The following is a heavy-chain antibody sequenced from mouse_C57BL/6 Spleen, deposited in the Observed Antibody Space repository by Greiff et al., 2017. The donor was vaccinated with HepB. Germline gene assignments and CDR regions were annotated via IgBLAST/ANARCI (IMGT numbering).Heavy chain of an antibody. CDR1: GFTFSSYA. D-gene: IGHD2-3*01. CDR3: ARGRDGSLAY. Sequence: EVKVVESGGGLVKPGGSLKLSCAASGFTFSSYAMSWVRQTPEKRLEWVATISDGGSYTDYPDNVKGRFTISRDNSKNNLYLQMSHLKSEDTAMYYCARGRDGSLAYWGQGTTLTVSS. J-gene: IGHJ2*01. CDR2: ISDGGSYT. V-gene: IGHV5-4*03.